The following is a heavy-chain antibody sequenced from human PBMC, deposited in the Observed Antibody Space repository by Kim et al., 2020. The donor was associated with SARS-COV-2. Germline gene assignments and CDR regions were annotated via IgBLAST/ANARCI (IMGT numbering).Heavy chain of an antibody. D-gene: IGHD6-13*01. CDR1: GGTFSSYA. V-gene: IGHV1-69*13. CDR2: IIPIFGTA. Sequence: SVKVSCKASGGTFSSYAISWVRQAPGQGLEWMGGIIPIFGTANYAQKFQGRVTITADESTSTAYMELSSLRSEDTAVYYCARGGYSSSWYYYYGMDVWGQGTTVTVSS. CDR3: ARGGYSSSWYYYYGMDV. J-gene: IGHJ6*02.